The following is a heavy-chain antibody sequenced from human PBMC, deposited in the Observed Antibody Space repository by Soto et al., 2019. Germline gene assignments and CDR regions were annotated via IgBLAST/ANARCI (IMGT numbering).Heavy chain of an antibody. J-gene: IGHJ6*02. CDR2: ISSGSSSI. D-gene: IGHD6-19*01. CDR1: GVTFSSHS. CDR3: ARELGFDAVARMDV. V-gene: IGHV3-48*01. Sequence: EVQLVESGGGLVQPGGSLRLSCTASGVTFSSHSMVWVRQAPGKGLEWVSYISSGSSSIYYADSVKGRFTTSRDNAKNSTYLQMNSLIVEDTGVYYCARELGFDAVARMDVWGQGTTVTVSS.